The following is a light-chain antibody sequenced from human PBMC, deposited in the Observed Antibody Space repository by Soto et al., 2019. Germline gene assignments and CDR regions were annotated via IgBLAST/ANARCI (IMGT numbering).Light chain of an antibody. V-gene: IGKV3-15*01. CDR1: QSVSSN. CDR3: QQYNNWPWT. J-gene: IGKJ1*01. Sequence: IVMTQSPATLSVSPGERAPLSCRASQSVSSNLAWYQQKPGQAPRLLIYGASTRATGIPARFSGSGSGTEFTPTISSLQSEDFAVYYCQQYNNWPWTFGQGTKVEIK. CDR2: GAS.